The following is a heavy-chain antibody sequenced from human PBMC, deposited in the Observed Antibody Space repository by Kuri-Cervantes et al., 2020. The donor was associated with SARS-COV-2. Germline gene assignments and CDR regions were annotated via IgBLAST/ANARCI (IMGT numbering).Heavy chain of an antibody. CDR3: AKHYCSSTSCSYYFDY. J-gene: IGHJ4*02. D-gene: IGHD2-2*01. CDR1: GFAFSSFV. Sequence: GSLRLSCAASGFAFSSFVMNWVRQAPGKGLEWVSGIRSNGGSTYYADSVKGRFTISRDNSKNTLYLQMNSLRAEDTAVYYCAKHYCSSTSCSYYFDYWGQGTLVTVSS. CDR2: IRSNGGST. V-gene: IGHV3-23*01.